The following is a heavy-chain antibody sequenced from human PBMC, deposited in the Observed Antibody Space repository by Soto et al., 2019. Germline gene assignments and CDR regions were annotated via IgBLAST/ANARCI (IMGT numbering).Heavy chain of an antibody. D-gene: IGHD5-12*01. CDR3: ADSWLPTSY. Sequence: QAGGSVRLSCAASGFSFSHYWMHWVRQAPGEGLVWVSHISPDGRTTTYADSVKGRFTISRDNAKSTLYLQMNSLTVEDGAVYYCADSWLPTSYWGPGTLVTVSS. V-gene: IGHV3-74*01. CDR2: ISPDGRTT. CDR1: GFSFSHYW. J-gene: IGHJ4*02.